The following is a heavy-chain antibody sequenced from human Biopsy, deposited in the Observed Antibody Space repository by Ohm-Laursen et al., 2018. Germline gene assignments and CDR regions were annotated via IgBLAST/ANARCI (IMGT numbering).Heavy chain of an antibody. D-gene: IGHD3-10*01. J-gene: IGHJ4*02. CDR3: ARVRLVRKIISQPGDY. CDR2: ISSSTSYI. CDR1: GFTVSTTY. V-gene: IGHV3-21*01. Sequence: SLRLSCTASGFTVSTTYMNWVRQAPGKGLEWVSSISSSTSYIYYADSVKGRFTVSRDNAKNSLYLQMNSLRAEDTAVYYCARVRLVRKIISQPGDYWGQGTLVTVSS.